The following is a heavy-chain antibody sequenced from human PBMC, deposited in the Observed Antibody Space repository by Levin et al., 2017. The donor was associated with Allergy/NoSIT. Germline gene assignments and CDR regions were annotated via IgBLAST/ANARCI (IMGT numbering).Heavy chain of an antibody. Sequence: RAGGSLRLSCAASQFNLSGFAVHWVRQAPGKGLEWVAVISSDGDKQYYVDTVKGRFTLSRDTSKNTLFLQMESLRLEDTAVYYCAGIASYYWGWVDGFDIWDQGTVVTVSS. D-gene: IGHD3-10*01. V-gene: IGHV3-30-3*01. J-gene: IGHJ3*02. CDR3: AGIASYYWGWVDGFDI. CDR1: QFNLSGFA. CDR2: ISSDGDKQ.